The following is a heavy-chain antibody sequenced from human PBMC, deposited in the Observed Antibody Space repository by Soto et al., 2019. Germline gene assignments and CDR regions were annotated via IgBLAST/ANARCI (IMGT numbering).Heavy chain of an antibody. Sequence: GGSVKGSCKVSGYTLTELFMHWGRQAPGKGPEWMGGFDPEDGETIYAQKFQGRVTMTEDTSTDTAYMELSSLRSEDTAVYYCATDQVGSSWYRFYYGMDVWGQGTTVTVSS. CDR3: ATDQVGSSWYRFYYGMDV. J-gene: IGHJ6*02. V-gene: IGHV1-24*01. D-gene: IGHD6-13*01. CDR2: FDPEDGET. CDR1: GYTLTELF.